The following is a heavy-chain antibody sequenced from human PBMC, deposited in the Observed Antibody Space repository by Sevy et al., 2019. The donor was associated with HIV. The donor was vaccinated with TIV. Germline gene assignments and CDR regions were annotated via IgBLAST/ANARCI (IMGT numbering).Heavy chain of an antibody. Sequence: GESLKISCAASGFTFNIYAMSWVRQAPGKGLEWLSAISGGGDGTYYADSVKGRFTISGDNSRNTLYLQMNSLRAEDTAVDYCAKRPYYYYNSDGHLVSSTDEADYWGQGTLVTVSS. CDR1: GFTFNIYA. CDR3: AKRPYYYYNSDGHLVSSTDEADY. J-gene: IGHJ4*02. V-gene: IGHV3-23*01. D-gene: IGHD3-22*01. CDR2: ISGGGDGT.